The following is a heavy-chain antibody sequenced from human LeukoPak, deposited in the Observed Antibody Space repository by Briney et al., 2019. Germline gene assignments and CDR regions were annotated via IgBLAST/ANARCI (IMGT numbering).Heavy chain of an antibody. J-gene: IGHJ4*02. V-gene: IGHV3-21*01. CDR1: GFSFSNYN. CDR3: AKDLSY. CDR2: ITGGSTYI. Sequence: GGSLRLSCAASGFSFSNYNMNWVRQAPGKGLEWVSSITGGSTYIYYADSVKGRFTISRDNSKNTLYLQMNRLRAEDTAVYYCAKDLSYWGQGTLVTVSS.